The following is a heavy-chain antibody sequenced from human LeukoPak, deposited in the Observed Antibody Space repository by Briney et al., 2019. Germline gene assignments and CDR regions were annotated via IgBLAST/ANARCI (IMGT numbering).Heavy chain of an antibody. CDR2: ISISSNYI. V-gene: IGHV3-21*04. J-gene: IGHJ6*03. CDR1: GFTFSRYS. CDR3: AKDIGRVDTASTYMDV. Sequence: GGSLRLSCAASGFTFSRYSMNWVRQAPGKGLEWVSSISISSNYIYYPDSLKGRFTISRDNAKNTLYLQMNSLRVEDTALYYCAKDIGRVDTASTYMDVWGKGTTVTISS. D-gene: IGHD5-18*01.